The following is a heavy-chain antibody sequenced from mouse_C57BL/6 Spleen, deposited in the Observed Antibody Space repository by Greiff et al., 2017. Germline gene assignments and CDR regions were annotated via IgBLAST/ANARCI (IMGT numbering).Heavy chain of an antibody. J-gene: IGHJ4*01. D-gene: IGHD1-1*01. CDR2: IDPSDSET. CDR1: GYTFTSYW. V-gene: IGHV1-52*01. Sequence: VKLQQSGAELVRPGSSVKLSCKASGYTFTSYWMHWVKQRPIQGLEWIGNIDPSDSETHYNQKFKDKATLTVDKSSSTAYMQLSSLTSEDSAVYYCARYGNFYAMDYWGQGTSVTVSS. CDR3: ARYGNFYAMDY.